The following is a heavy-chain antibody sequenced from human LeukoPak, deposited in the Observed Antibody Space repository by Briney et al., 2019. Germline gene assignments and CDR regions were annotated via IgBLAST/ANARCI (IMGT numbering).Heavy chain of an antibody. D-gene: IGHD3-9*01. J-gene: IGHJ4*02. CDR1: GYTFTSYG. CDR2: ISAYNGNT. Sequence: GASVKVSCKASGYTFTSYGISWVRQAPGQGPEWMGWISAYNGNTNYAQKLQGRVTMTTDTSTSTAYMELRSLRSDDTAVYYCARDYDILTGRTSFDYWGQGTLVTVSP. CDR3: ARDYDILTGRTSFDY. V-gene: IGHV1-18*01.